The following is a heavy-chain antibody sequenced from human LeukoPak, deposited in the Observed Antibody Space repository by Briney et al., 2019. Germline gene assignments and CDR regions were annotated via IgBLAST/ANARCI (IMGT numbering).Heavy chain of an antibody. V-gene: IGHV1-2*06. J-gene: IGHJ4*02. CDR3: ARDQVGATPEFDY. CDR1: GYTFTGYY. D-gene: IGHD1-26*01. Sequence: ASVNVSCKASGYTFTGYYMHWVRQAPGQGLEWMGRINPNSGGTNYAQKFQGRVTMTRDTSISTAYMELSRLRSDDTAVYYCARDQVGATPEFDYWGQGTLVTVSS. CDR2: INPNSGGT.